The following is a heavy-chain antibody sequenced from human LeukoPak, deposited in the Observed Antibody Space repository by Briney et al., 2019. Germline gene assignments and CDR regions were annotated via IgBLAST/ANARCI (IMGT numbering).Heavy chain of an antibody. Sequence: PGGSLRLSCAASGFTFSSYSMNWVRQAPGKGLEWVSYISSSSSTIYYADSVKGRFTISSDNAKNSLYLQMNSLRAEDTAVYYCAVDYASADDAFDIWGQGTMVTVSS. CDR2: ISSSSSTI. V-gene: IGHV3-48*01. CDR1: GFTFSSYS. CDR3: AVDYASADDAFDI. D-gene: IGHD4-17*01. J-gene: IGHJ3*02.